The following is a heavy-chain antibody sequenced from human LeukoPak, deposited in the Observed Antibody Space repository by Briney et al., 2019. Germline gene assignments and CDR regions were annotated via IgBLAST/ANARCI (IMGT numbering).Heavy chain of an antibody. CDR3: ATLGNYLVFTFDY. CDR2: IYYSGST. V-gene: IGHV4-30-4*08. CDR1: GGSISSGDYY. Sequence: PSQTLSLTCTVSGGSISSGDYYWSWIRQPPGKGLEWIGYIYYSGSTYYNPSLKSRVTISVDTSKNQFSLKLSSVTAADTAVYYCATLGNYLVFTFDYWGQGTLVTVSS. J-gene: IGHJ4*02. D-gene: IGHD1-7*01.